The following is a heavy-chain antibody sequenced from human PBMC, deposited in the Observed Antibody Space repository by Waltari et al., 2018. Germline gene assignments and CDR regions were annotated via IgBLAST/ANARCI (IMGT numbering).Heavy chain of an antibody. V-gene: IGHV3-48*04. CDR1: GFTFSSYS. D-gene: IGHD3-3*01. CDR2: IRSSSSTI. J-gene: IGHJ1*01. Sequence: EVQLVESGGGLVQPGGSLRLSCAASGFTFSSYSMNWVRQAPGKGLGGVSYIRSSSSTIYYEDSVKGRFTISRDNAKNSLYLQMNSLRAEDTAVYYCARDQGAIFGVVNGPESEYFQHWGQGTLVTVSS. CDR3: ARDQGAIFGVVNGPESEYFQH.